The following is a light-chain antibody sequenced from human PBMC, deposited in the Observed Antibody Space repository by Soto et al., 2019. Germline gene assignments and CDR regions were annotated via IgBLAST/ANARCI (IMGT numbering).Light chain of an antibody. V-gene: IGLV1-47*01. J-gene: IGLJ3*02. CDR3: AVWDGSLRGWV. CDR2: KNN. Sequence: QSVLTQPPSASGTPGQRVTISCSGSSSNIGKNYVYWYQQLPGTAPKLLINKNNQRPSGVPDRFSGSKSGTSASLAISGLRSEDEADYYCAVWDGSLRGWVFGGGTKVTVL. CDR1: SSNIGKNY.